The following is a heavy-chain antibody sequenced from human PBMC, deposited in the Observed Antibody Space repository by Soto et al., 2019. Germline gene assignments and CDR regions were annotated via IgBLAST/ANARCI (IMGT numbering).Heavy chain of an antibody. D-gene: IGHD2-2*01. CDR2: ISHTGTT. CDR1: GDSISGSQW. J-gene: IGHJ4*02. CDR3: ACVISSRDEYVDY. V-gene: IGHV4-4*02. Sequence: QVQLQESGPGLVKPSETLSLTCAVSGDSISGSQWWSWVRLPPGKGLEWIGEISHTGTTNYNPSLKSRVTMSVDKPKNQFSLNLTSVTAADTAVYYCACVISSRDEYVDYWGQGTVVTVSP.